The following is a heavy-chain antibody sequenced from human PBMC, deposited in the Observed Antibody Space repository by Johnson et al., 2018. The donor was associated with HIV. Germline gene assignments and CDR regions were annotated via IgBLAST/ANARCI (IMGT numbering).Heavy chain of an antibody. D-gene: IGHD4-17*01. Sequence: VQLVESGGGLVQPGGSLRLSCAASAFTVSSNYMSWVRQAPGKGLEWVSFIYSGDSTYYADSVKGRFTISRDNSKNTLYLQMNSLRAEDTAVYYCARGPTYYADPFAFDIWGQGTMVTVSS. CDR3: ARGPTYYADPFAFDI. V-gene: IGHV3-66*02. CDR2: IYSGDST. J-gene: IGHJ3*02. CDR1: AFTVSSNY.